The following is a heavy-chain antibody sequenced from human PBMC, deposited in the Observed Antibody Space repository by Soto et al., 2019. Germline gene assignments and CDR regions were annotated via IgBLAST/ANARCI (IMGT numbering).Heavy chain of an antibody. CDR3: ARDPRDSSVWPESPVAYYGIDV. D-gene: IGHD6-19*01. CDR1: GYTFTSYG. J-gene: IGHJ6*02. V-gene: IGHV1-18*01. CDR2: ISAYDGNT. Sequence: SVKVSCKASGYTFTSYGISWVRQAPVQGLEWMGGISAYDGNTNYAQKLQGRVTMTTDTSTSTAYMQLRSLRSDDTAVYYCARDPRDSSVWPESPVAYYGIDVRGRGTTVTGSS.